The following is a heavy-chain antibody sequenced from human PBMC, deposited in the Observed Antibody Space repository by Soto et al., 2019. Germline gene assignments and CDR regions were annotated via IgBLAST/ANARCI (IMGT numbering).Heavy chain of an antibody. CDR3: ARADSSGWLFDY. V-gene: IGHV3-33*01. Sequence: LRLSCAASGFTFSTYGMHWVRQAPGKGLEWVAVILSDGTSKNYADSVKGRFTISRDNSKNTLYIQMNSLRAEDTAVYYCARADSSGWLFDYWGQGTLVTVSS. D-gene: IGHD6-19*01. CDR1: GFTFSTYG. J-gene: IGHJ4*01. CDR2: ILSDGTSK.